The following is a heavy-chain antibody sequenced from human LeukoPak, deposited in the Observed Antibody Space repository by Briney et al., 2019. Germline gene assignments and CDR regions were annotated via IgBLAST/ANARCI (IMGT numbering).Heavy chain of an antibody. D-gene: IGHD5-18*01. CDR3: ARDGYSFGHDFDY. V-gene: IGHV3-74*01. Sequence: GGSLRLSCAASGFTFSSYWMHWVRHTPGKGLVWVSRIKGDGSSTSCADSVKGRFTISRDNAKNTLYLQMNSLRAEDTAVYYCARDGYSFGHDFDYWGQGTLVTVSS. J-gene: IGHJ4*02. CDR1: GFTFSSYW. CDR2: IKGDGSST.